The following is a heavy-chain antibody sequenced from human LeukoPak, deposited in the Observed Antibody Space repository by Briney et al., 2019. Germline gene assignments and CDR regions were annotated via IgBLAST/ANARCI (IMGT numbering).Heavy chain of an antibody. V-gene: IGHV1-69*05. CDR1: GGTFSSYA. D-gene: IGHD6-6*01. J-gene: IGHJ3*02. CDR2: IIPIFGTA. CDR3: ARDSLGSSSSWALGAFDI. Sequence: ASVKVSCKASGGTFSSYAISWVRQAPGQGLEWMGGIIPIFGTANYAQKFQGRVTITTDESTSTAYMELSSLRSEDTAVYYCARDSLGSSSSWALGAFDIWGQGTMVTVSS.